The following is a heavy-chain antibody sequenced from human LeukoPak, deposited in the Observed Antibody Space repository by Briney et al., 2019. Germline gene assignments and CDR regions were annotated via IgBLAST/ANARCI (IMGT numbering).Heavy chain of an antibody. Sequence: GGSLRLSCVASGFTFSKYHMTWVRQSPGKGLEWVATITRGGDNTYYTDSVKGRFTISRDNFKDTLHLQMNSLSAEDTAIYFCARYFFDSSGRYFDYWGQGTLVTVSS. CDR1: GFTFSKYH. V-gene: IGHV3-23*01. D-gene: IGHD3-22*01. CDR3: ARYFFDSSGRYFDY. J-gene: IGHJ4*02. CDR2: ITRGGDNT.